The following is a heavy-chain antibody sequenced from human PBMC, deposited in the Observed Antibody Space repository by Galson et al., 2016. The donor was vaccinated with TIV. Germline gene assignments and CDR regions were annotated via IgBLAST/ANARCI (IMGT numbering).Heavy chain of an antibody. CDR2: IYYTGNT. Sequence: LSLTCTVSGASINNGDYYWSWVRQTPGTGLEGLGYIYYTGNTFYNPSLKSRITISLDMSKNQISLRLRSVTAADTAVYYCARDKYDYMRATGGMDVWGQGTTVIVSS. J-gene: IGHJ6*02. CDR1: GASINNGDYY. V-gene: IGHV4-30-4*01. CDR3: ARDKYDYMRATGGMDV. D-gene: IGHD3-16*01.